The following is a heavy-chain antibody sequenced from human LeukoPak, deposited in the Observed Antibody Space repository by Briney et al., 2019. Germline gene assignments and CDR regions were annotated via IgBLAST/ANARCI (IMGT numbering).Heavy chain of an antibody. D-gene: IGHD3-16*01. J-gene: IGHJ4*02. CDR3: ARGGGLGWPFFAY. CDR1: GGSISSYY. CDR2: IYYTGST. V-gene: IGHV4-59*01. Sequence: SETLSLTCTVSGGSISSYYWSWIRQPPGKGLECIGYIYYTGSTNYNPSLKSRVTIAVDTSKNQFSLKLTSVTAADTAVYYCARGGGLGWPFFAYWGQGTLVTVSS.